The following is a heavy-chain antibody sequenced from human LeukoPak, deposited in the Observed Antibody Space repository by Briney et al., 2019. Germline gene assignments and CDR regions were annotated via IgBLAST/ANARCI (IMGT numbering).Heavy chain of an antibody. Sequence: SETLSLTCTVSRGSISSYYWSWIRQPPGKGLEWIGYIEYTGSTNYNPSLKSRVTISVDTSKNQFSLRLRSVTAADTAVYFCARGRNTYYYGSNTYRIHWFDPWGQGTLVTVSS. J-gene: IGHJ5*02. V-gene: IGHV4-59*01. CDR2: IEYTGST. CDR1: RGSISSYY. CDR3: ARGRNTYYYGSNTYRIHWFDP. D-gene: IGHD3-10*01.